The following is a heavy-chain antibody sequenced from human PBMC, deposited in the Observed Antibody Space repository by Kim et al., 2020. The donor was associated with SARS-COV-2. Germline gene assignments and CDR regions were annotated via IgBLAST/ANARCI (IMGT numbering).Heavy chain of an antibody. CDR2: IYHSGST. V-gene: IGHV4-38-2*02. J-gene: IGHJ4*02. CDR1: GYSISSDNY. Sequence: SETLSLTCTVSGYSISSDNYWSWVRQPPGKGLEWIGNIYHSGSTYYNPSLKSRVTISVDTSKNEFSLKMRSVTATDTAVYYCARSSSVAGTTLFDYWGQG. D-gene: IGHD6-19*01. CDR3: ARSSSVAGTTLFDY.